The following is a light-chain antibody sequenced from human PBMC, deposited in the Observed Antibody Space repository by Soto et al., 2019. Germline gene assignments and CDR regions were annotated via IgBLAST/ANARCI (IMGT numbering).Light chain of an antibody. V-gene: IGKV3-15*01. Sequence: EVVMTQSPATLSASPGERVTLSCRASQSVSNDLAWYHQKPGQAPRLLISGASTRATGLPARFSGSGSGTEFTLTIGSLQSEDFAVYYCQQYNSWPPTFGQGTKVEIQ. CDR2: GAS. J-gene: IGKJ1*01. CDR3: QQYNSWPPT. CDR1: QSVSND.